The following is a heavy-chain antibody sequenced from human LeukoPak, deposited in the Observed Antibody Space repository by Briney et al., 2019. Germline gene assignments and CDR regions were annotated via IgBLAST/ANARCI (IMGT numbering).Heavy chain of an antibody. CDR1: GFTFSDYY. J-gene: IGHJ4*02. Sequence: PGGSLRLSCAASGFTFSDYYMSWIRQAPGKGLEWVSYISSSGSTIYYADSVKGRFTISRDNAKNTLYLQMNSLRAEDTAVYYCAKEGYSLYYFDYWGQGTLVTVSS. CDR2: ISSSGSTI. D-gene: IGHD5-18*01. CDR3: AKEGYSLYYFDY. V-gene: IGHV3-11*04.